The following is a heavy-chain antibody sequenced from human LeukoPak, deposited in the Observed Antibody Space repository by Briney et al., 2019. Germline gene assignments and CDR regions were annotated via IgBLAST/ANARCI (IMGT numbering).Heavy chain of an antibody. D-gene: IGHD3-22*01. CDR3: AKVRDYYDSSGYCFDY. J-gene: IGHJ4*02. CDR2: IWYDGSNK. V-gene: IGHV3-33*06. Sequence: GGSLRLSCAASGFTFSSYGMHWVRQAPGKGLEWVAVIWYDGSNKYYADSVKGRFTISRDNSKNTLYLQMNSLRAEDTAVYYCAKVRDYYDSSGYCFDYWGQGTLVTVSS. CDR1: GFTFSSYG.